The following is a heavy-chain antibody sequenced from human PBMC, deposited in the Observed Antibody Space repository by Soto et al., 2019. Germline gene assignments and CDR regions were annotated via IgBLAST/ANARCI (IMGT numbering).Heavy chain of an antibody. J-gene: IGHJ3*01. D-gene: IGHD2-2*02. Sequence: PGGSLRLSCAASGFVFSDYGMHWVRQAPGEGLEWVALISFDGRNQYYADSVKGRFTISRDNSQNTLYLQLNSLTPEDTALFYCAKDDCGSPSCYRGRAFDVWGRGTMVTVSS. CDR1: GFVFSDYG. CDR2: ISFDGRNQ. V-gene: IGHV3-30*18. CDR3: AKDDCGSPSCYRGRAFDV.